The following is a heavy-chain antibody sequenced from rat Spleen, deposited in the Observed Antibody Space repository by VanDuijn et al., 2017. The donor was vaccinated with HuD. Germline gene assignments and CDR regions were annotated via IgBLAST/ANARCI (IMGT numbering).Heavy chain of an antibody. CDR3: TRHKYGYFDY. V-gene: IGHV5-29*01. J-gene: IGHJ2*01. Sequence: EVQLVESDGGLVQPGRSLKLSCSASGFTFSDYYMAWVRQAPTKGLEWVATINYDGSNIHYRDSVKGRFTLSRDNAKSTLYLQVDSLRSEDTATYYCTRHKYGYFDYWGQGVMVTVSS. D-gene: IGHD1-7*01. CDR2: INYDGSNI. CDR1: GFTFSDYY.